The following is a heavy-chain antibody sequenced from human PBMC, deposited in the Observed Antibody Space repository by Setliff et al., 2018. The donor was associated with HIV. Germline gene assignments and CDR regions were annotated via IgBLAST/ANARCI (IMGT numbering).Heavy chain of an antibody. CDR1: GGSISSSNW. J-gene: IGHJ3*02. Sequence: SETLSLTCAVSGGSISSSNWWSWVRQPPGKGLEWIGEIYHSGSTNYNPSLKSRVTISVDKSKNQFSLKLSSVTAADTAVYYCARAPTGVTNAFDIWGQGTMVTVSS. D-gene: IGHD2-8*02. V-gene: IGHV4-4*02. CDR3: ARAPTGVTNAFDI. CDR2: IYHSGST.